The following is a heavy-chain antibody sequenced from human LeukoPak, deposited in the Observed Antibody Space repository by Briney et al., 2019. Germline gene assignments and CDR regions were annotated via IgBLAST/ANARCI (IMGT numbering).Heavy chain of an antibody. D-gene: IGHD3-9*01. CDR1: GGSISSYY. V-gene: IGHV4-59*12. CDR2: IYYSGST. CDR3: AGGSSYDILTGTPRYNWFDP. Sequence: SETLSLTCTVSGGSISSYYWSWIRQPPGKGLEWIGYIYYSGSTNYNPSLKSRVTISVDTSKNQFSLKLSSVTAADTAVYYCAGGSSYDILTGTPRYNWFDPWGQGTLVTVSS. J-gene: IGHJ5*02.